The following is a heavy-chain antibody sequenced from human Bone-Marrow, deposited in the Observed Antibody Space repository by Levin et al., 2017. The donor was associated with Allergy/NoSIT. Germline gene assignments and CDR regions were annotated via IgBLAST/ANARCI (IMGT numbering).Heavy chain of an antibody. V-gene: IGHV3-21*01. CDR1: GFNLSTYS. Sequence: PGGSLRLSCAASGFNLSTYSLNWVRQAPGKGLEWVSSLSSSRLYIYYGDSVRGRFTISRDSAKNVVYLQMNSLRVEDTATYYCARDGTGRRADYYYGMDVWGQGTTVTVSS. CDR2: LSSSRLYI. CDR3: ARDGTGRRADYYYGMDV. D-gene: IGHD1-1*01. J-gene: IGHJ6*02.